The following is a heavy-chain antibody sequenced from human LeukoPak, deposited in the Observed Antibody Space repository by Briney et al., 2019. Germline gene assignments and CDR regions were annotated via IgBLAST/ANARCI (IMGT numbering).Heavy chain of an antibody. CDR3: ARQGGYSGYDPYYFDC. CDR1: GYSFTSYW. CDR2: IYPGDSDT. Sequence: GESLKISCQGSGYSFTSYWIGWVRQMPGKGLEWMGIIYPGDSDTRYSPSFQGQVTISADKSISTAYLQWSSLKASDTAMYYCARQGGYSGYDPYYFDCWGQGTLVTVSS. J-gene: IGHJ4*02. V-gene: IGHV5-51*01. D-gene: IGHD5-12*01.